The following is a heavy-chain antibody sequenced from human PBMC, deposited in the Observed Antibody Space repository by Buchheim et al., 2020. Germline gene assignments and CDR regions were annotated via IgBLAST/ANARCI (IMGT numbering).Heavy chain of an antibody. CDR3: ADLIAARRNYYYGMDV. J-gene: IGHJ6*02. CDR1: GFTFSSYE. V-gene: IGHV3-48*03. CDR2: ISSSGSTI. Sequence: EVQLVESGGGLVQPGGSLRLSCAASGFTFSSYEMNWVRQAPGKGLEWVSYISSSGSTIYYADSVKGRFTISRDNAKNSLDLQMNSLRAEDTAVYYCADLIAARRNYYYGMDVWGQGTT. D-gene: IGHD6-6*01.